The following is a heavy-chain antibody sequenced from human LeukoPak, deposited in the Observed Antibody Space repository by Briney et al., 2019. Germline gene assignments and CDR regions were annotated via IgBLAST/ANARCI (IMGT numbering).Heavy chain of an antibody. Sequence: SETLSLTCTVSGGSISNYYWSWIRQPAGKGLEWIGRIYTSGSTNYNPSLKSRVTMPVDTSKNQFSLKLSSVTAADTAVYYCARDSSSSWYRYDAFDIWGQGTMVTVSS. CDR1: GGSISNYY. CDR2: IYTSGST. D-gene: IGHD6-13*01. J-gene: IGHJ3*02. CDR3: ARDSSSSWYRYDAFDI. V-gene: IGHV4-4*07.